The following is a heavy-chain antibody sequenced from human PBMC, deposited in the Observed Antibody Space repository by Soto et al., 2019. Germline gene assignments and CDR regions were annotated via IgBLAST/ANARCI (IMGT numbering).Heavy chain of an antibody. D-gene: IGHD1-26*01. V-gene: IGHV3-21*01. CDR2: INGRGNYI. Sequence: AGGSLRLSCASSGFTFSTYTMNWVRQAPGKGLEWVSSINGRGNYIYHAESVKGRFTISRDNAKNSLYLQMDRLRAEDTALYYCVREDGKVGTNSAFDYWGLGALVTVSS. J-gene: IGHJ4*02. CDR3: VREDGKVGTNSAFDY. CDR1: GFTFSTYT.